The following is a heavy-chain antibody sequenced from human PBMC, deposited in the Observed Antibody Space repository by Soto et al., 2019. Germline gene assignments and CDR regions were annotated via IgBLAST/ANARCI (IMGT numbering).Heavy chain of an antibody. J-gene: IGHJ4*02. D-gene: IGHD6-13*01. CDR1: GYTFTSYF. CDR2: INPSGGNP. CDR3: ARGPAALDY. V-gene: IGHV1-46*01. Sequence: ASVKVSCKESGYTFTSYFIPWVRRAPGQGLEWMGIINPSGGNPTYAQKFQGAVTMTSDTSTSTVYMELSSLRSEDTAVYYCARGPAALDYWGQGTLVTVSS.